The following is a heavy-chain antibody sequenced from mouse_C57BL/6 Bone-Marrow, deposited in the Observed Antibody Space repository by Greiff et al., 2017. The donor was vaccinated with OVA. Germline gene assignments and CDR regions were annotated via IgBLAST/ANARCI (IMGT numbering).Heavy chain of an antibody. CDR1: GFTFSDYY. CDR3: ARMDYGSSLDY. V-gene: IGHV5-12*01. D-gene: IGHD1-1*01. J-gene: IGHJ2*01. CDR2: ISTGGGRT. Sequence: EVQLVEPGGGLVQPGGSLKLSCEASGFTFSDYYMYWVRQTPEKRLEWVAYISTGGGRTYYPDTVKGRFPLSRDNAKNTLYLQMSRLKAEDTAKYYCARMDYGSSLDYWGQGTTLTVSS.